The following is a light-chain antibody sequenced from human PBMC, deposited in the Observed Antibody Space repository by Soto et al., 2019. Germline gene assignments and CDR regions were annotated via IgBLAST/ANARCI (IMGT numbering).Light chain of an antibody. CDR1: SSNIGAGYD. CDR2: GNS. J-gene: IGLJ2*01. Sequence: QSVLTQPPSVSGAPGQRVTISCTGSSSNIGAGYDVHWYQQLPGTAPKLLIYGNSNRPSGVPDRFSGSKSGTSASLAITGLQPEDEADYYCQSYDSSLSAEVFGGGTKLTVL. CDR3: QSYDSSLSAEV. V-gene: IGLV1-40*01.